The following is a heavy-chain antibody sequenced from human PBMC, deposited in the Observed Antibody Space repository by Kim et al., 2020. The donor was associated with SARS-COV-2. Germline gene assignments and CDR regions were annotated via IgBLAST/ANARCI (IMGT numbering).Heavy chain of an antibody. CDR3: ARHPGGTLFGVVFIGPFVDT. J-gene: IGHJ5*02. V-gene: IGHV4-39*01. CDR1: GGSISSSSYY. D-gene: IGHD3-3*01. Sequence: SETLSLTCTVSGGSISSSSYYWGWIRQPPGKGLEWIGSIYYSGSTYYNPSLKSRVTISVDTSKNQFSLKLSSVTAADTAVYYCARHPGGTLFGVVFIGPFVDTGGQGTLFTVPS. CDR2: IYYSGST.